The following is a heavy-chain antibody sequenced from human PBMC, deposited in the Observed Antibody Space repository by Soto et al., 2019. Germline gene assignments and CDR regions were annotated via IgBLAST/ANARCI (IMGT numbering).Heavy chain of an antibody. D-gene: IGHD2-15*01. CDR3: ARVYCSGDGCYGIDY. J-gene: IGHJ4*02. CDR1: GYTFTSYY. CDR2: INPSGGNT. Sequence: QVQLVQSGAEVKKPGASVKVSCKASGYTFTSYYMHWVRQAPGQGLEWMGIINPSGGNTNYAQKFQGRVTMTRDTSTSTVYVELSSLRSEDTAVYYCARVYCSGDGCYGIDYWGQGTLVTVSS. V-gene: IGHV1-46*01.